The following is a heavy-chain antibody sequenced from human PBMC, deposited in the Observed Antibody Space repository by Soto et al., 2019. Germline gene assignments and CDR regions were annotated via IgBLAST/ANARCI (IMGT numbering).Heavy chain of an antibody. Sequence: SEILSLTCAVSGGSFRGYFWSWIRQSPAKGLEWIGEINDSGNTYYNPSFKSRLTISVDTSTSQISLRLTSVTAADSAVYYCQGGDFWGQGTQVTVSS. CDR2: INDSGNT. CDR1: GGSFRGYF. D-gene: IGHD3-16*01. J-gene: IGHJ4*02. CDR3: QGGDF. V-gene: IGHV4-34*01.